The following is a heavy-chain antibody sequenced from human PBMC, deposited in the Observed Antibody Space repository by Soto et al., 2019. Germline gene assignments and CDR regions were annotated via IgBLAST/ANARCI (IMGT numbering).Heavy chain of an antibody. D-gene: IGHD3-3*01. CDR3: ARLNDFWSGDWYGMAV. CDR2: IYYSGST. CDR1: GGSISSSSYY. V-gene: IGHV4-39*01. J-gene: IGHJ6*02. Sequence: QLQLQESGPGLVKPSETLSLTCTVSGGSISSSSYYWGWIRQPPGKGLEWIGSIYYSGSTYYNPSLMIRGAISVDPSKTRFSLELTAVTAADTAVYYCARLNDFWSGDWYGMAVWGQGTTGTVSS.